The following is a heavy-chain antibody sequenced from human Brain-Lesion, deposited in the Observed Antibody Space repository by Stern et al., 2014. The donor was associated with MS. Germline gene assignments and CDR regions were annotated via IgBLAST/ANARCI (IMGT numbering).Heavy chain of an antibody. D-gene: IGHD6-6*01. CDR2: IGPGECDT. CDR1: GYRFTSNW. J-gene: IGHJ4*02. Sequence: VQLVHSGAEVKKPGESLKISCKGSGYRFTSNWIGWVRQMPGQGLDSMGIIGPGECDTRYSPSFQGQVTISAEKSISTAYLQWSSLQASDTAMYYCARRGDSSSSGFDYWGQGTLVIVSS. CDR3: ARRGDSSSSGFDY. V-gene: IGHV5-51*01.